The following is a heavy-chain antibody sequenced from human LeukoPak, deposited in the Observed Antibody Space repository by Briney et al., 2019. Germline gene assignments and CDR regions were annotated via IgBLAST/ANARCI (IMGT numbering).Heavy chain of an antibody. Sequence: GGSLRLSCEASGFTFKNAWMNWVRQAPGKGLEWVSYISTSGSPIYYGNSVKGRFTISRDNAKNSLYLQMNSLRAEDTALYYCARRGFYDTSGYLFDHWGQGTLVTVSS. D-gene: IGHD3-22*01. CDR3: ARRGFYDTSGYLFDH. J-gene: IGHJ4*02. CDR1: GFTFKNAW. CDR2: ISTSGSPI. V-gene: IGHV3-48*04.